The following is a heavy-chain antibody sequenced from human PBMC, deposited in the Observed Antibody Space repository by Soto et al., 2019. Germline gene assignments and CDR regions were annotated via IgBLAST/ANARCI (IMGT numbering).Heavy chain of an antibody. CDR1: GGSISSYY. V-gene: IGHV4-59*01. D-gene: IGHD3-10*01. Sequence: VQLQESGPGLVKPSETLSLTCTVSGGSISSYYWSWIRQPPGKGLEWIGYIYYTGSTNYTPALKSLVTISVDTSKNKFSLKLNSVTAADTAVYYCARATYYSVSRRYILDYWGQGTLVTVSS. J-gene: IGHJ4*02. CDR3: ARATYYSVSRRYILDY. CDR2: IYYTGST.